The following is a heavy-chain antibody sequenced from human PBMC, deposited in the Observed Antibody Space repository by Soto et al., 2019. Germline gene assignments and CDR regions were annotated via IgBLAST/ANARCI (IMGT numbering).Heavy chain of an antibody. D-gene: IGHD3-22*01. Sequence: SETLSLTCTVSGGSISSGGYYWSWIRQHPGKGLEWIGYIYYSGSTYYNPSLKSRVTISVDTSKNQFSLKLRSVTAADTAVYYCAISSGYADWFDPWGQGTLVNVSS. CDR2: IYYSGST. J-gene: IGHJ5*02. V-gene: IGHV4-31*03. CDR1: GGSISSGGYY. CDR3: AISSGYADWFDP.